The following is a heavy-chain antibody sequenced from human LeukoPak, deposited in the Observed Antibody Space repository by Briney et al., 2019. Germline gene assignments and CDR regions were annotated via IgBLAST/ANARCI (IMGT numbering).Heavy chain of an antibody. Sequence: PSETLSLTCTVSGGSISTSNYYWGWIRQPPGKGLEWIGNIFYSGSTYYSPSLKSRVTISLDTSRNQFSLKLTSVTAADTAVYYCARHPATVTTSSGQYYFDYWGQGTLVTVSS. CDR1: GGSISTSNYY. J-gene: IGHJ4*02. D-gene: IGHD4-17*01. V-gene: IGHV4-39*01. CDR3: ARHPATVTTSSGQYYFDY. CDR2: IFYSGST.